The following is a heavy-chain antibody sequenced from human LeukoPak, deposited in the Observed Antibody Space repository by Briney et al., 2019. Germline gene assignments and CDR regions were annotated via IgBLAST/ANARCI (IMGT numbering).Heavy chain of an antibody. Sequence: SETLLLTCTVPGGSILIGIYSWGWISQPPGKGLEWIGSVDYSGSTYYSPSLKSRVTVSVDTSKNQFSLKLSSVTAADTAVYYCARHRGGWDAFDIWGQGTVVPVSS. J-gene: IGHJ3*02. CDR2: VDYSGST. CDR3: ARHRGGWDAFDI. CDR1: GGSILIGIYS. V-gene: IGHV4-39*01.